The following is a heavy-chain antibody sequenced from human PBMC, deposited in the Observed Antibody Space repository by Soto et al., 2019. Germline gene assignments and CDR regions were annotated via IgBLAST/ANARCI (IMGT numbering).Heavy chain of an antibody. V-gene: IGHV4-59*01. Sequence: SETLSLICTVSGGSISSYYWSWIRQPPGKGLEWIGYIYYSGSTNYNPSLKSRVTISVDTSKNQFSLKLSSVTAADTAVYYCAREGHYYDSSGYYLHRYFQHWGQGTLVTVSS. J-gene: IGHJ1*01. D-gene: IGHD3-22*01. CDR2: IYYSGST. CDR1: GGSISSYY. CDR3: AREGHYYDSSGYYLHRYFQH.